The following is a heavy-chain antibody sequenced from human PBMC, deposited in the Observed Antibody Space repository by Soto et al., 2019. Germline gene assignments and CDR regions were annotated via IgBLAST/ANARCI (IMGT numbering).Heavy chain of an antibody. V-gene: IGHV1-69*01. J-gene: IGHJ6*02. Sequence: HVQVVQSGVEVRRPGSSVKVSCKASGDTFKNCVISWVRQAPVQGLEWMGGIIPLFGTTDFAQSVHGRLTITTDESTATAYMELSRLRSADTATYYCAAELGFRKLSVLWGPGTTVIVSS. CDR2: IIPLFGTT. CDR3: AAELGFRKLSVL. D-gene: IGHD7-27*01. CDR1: GDTFKNCV.